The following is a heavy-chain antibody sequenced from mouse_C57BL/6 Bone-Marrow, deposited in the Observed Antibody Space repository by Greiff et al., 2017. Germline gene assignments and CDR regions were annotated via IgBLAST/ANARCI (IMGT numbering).Heavy chain of an antibody. CDR1: GYAFSSSW. V-gene: IGHV1-82*01. CDR3: ARRRDGYYFDY. Sequence: QVQLQQSGPELVKPGASVKISCKASGYAFSSSWMNWVKQRPGKGLEWIGRIYPGDGDTNYNGKFKGKATLTADKSSSTAYMQLSSLTSEDSAVYCCARRRDGYYFDYWGQGTTLTVSS. D-gene: IGHD2-3*01. J-gene: IGHJ2*01. CDR2: IYPGDGDT.